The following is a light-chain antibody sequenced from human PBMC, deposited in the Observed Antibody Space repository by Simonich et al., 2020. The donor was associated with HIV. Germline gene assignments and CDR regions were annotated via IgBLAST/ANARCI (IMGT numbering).Light chain of an antibody. J-gene: IGKJ5*01. Sequence: EIVMTKSPATLSVPPGERATLSCRASQSVGSKLAWFQQKPGQAPRLLIYGASTRATGIPARFSGSGSWTDFTLTISSLQSEDFAVYYCQQYNNWTQDFGQGTRLEIK. V-gene: IGKV3-15*01. CDR1: QSVGSK. CDR3: QQYNNWTQD. CDR2: GAS.